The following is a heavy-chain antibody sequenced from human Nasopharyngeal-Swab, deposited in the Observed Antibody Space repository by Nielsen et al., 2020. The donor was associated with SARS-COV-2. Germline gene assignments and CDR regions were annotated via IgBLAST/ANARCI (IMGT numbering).Heavy chain of an antibody. D-gene: IGHD2-15*01. CDR3: ARLDPSVVAATKASYYFDY. Sequence: WIRQSPGKGLEWIGYIYYSGSTYYNPSLKSRVTISVDTSKNQFSLKLSSVTAADTAVYYCARLDPSVVAATKASYYFDYWGQGTLVTVSS. CDR2: IYYSGST. J-gene: IGHJ4*02. V-gene: IGHV4-31*02.